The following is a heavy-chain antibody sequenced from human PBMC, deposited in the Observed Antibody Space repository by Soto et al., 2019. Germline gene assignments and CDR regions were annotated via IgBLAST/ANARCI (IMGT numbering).Heavy chain of an antibody. CDR3: AKYSGYDYQSVSYYYGMDV. CDR2: ISGSGGST. CDR1: GFTFSSYA. V-gene: IGHV3-23*01. J-gene: IGHJ6*02. Sequence: GGSLRLSCAASGFTFSSYAMSWVRQAPGKGLEWVSAISGSGGSTYYADSVKGRFTISRDNSKNTLYLQMNSLRAEDTAVYYCAKYSGYDYQSVSYYYGMDVWGQGTTVTVSS. D-gene: IGHD5-12*01.